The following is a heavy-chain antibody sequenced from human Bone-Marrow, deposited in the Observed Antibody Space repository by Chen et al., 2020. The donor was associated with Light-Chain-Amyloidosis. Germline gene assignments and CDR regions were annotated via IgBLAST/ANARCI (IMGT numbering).Heavy chain of an antibody. D-gene: IGHD6-6*01. J-gene: IGHJ5*02. CDR3: ARWDESSSAVGFDP. CDR1: GFAFSSYA. Sequence: EVQLVESGGGLLQRGGSLRLSCAASGFAFSSYAMSWVRQAPGKGLEWVSSISSSSSYIYYADSVKGRFTISRDNAKNSLYLQMNSLRAEDTAVYYCARWDESSSAVGFDPWGQGTLVTVSS. CDR2: ISSSSSYI. V-gene: IGHV3-21*01.